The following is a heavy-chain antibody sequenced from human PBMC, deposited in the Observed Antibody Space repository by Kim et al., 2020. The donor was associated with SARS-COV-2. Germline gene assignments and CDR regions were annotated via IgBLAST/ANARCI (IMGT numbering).Heavy chain of an antibody. V-gene: IGHV3-30*04. D-gene: IGHD3-3*01. Sequence: GGSLRLSCAASGFNFRSYAMHWVRQGPGKGLEWLAGIAYDGSTMNYADAVKGRFTISRDNSKHTMDLQMSSLRREDTAMYFCVRDFAMSGIKYFQHWGQGILVPVPS. CDR1: GFNFRSYA. CDR3: VRDFAMSGIKYFQH. J-gene: IGHJ1*01. CDR2: IAYDGSTM.